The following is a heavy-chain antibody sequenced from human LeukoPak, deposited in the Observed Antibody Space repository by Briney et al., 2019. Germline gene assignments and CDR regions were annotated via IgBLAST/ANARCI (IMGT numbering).Heavy chain of an antibody. CDR1: GGSISSYY. J-gene: IGHJ3*02. CDR3: AREGYYDSSGYFAFDI. CDR2: IYNSGST. D-gene: IGHD3-22*01. Sequence: SETLSLTCTVSGGSISSYYWSWVRQPPGKGLEWIGYIYNSGSTKYNPSLKSRVTISVDTSKNQFSLKLSSVTAADTAVYYCAREGYYDSSGYFAFDIWGQGTMVTVSS. V-gene: IGHV4-59*01.